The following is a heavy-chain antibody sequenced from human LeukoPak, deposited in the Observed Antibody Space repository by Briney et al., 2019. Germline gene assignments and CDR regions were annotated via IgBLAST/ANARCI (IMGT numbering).Heavy chain of an antibody. Sequence: GGSLRLSCAASGFSFSTYAMHWVRQTPGKGLEWVSLISYDAYNKYDADPVKGRFTISRDNSKNTLYLQMNSLRAEDTAVYYCAREKRSTTMGYFDYWGQGTLVTVSS. D-gene: IGHD1-1*01. CDR2: ISYDAYNK. V-gene: IGHV3-30-3*01. CDR1: GFSFSTYA. CDR3: AREKRSTTMGYFDY. J-gene: IGHJ4*02.